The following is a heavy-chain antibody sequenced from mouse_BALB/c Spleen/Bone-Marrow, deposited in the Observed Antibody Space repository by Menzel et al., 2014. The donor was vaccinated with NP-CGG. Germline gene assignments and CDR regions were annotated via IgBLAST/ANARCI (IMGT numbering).Heavy chain of an antibody. CDR1: GFTFSSFG. CDR2: ISSGSGTI. CDR3: ARDEDYAMDY. V-gene: IGHV5-17*02. J-gene: IGHJ4*01. Sequence: EVQLVESGGGLVQPGGSRKLSCAASGFTFSSFGMHWVRQAPEKGLEWVAYISSGSGTIYYADTVKGRFTISRDNPKNTLFLQMTSLRSEDTAMYYCARDEDYAMDYWGQGTSVTVSS.